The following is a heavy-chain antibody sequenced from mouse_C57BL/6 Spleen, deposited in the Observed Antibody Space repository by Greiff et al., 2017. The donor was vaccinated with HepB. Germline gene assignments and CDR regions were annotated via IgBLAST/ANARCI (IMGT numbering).Heavy chain of an antibody. J-gene: IGHJ1*03. CDR1: GFTFSSYA. CDR3: ARDYGSSYGYWYFDV. D-gene: IGHD1-1*01. CDR2: ISDGGSYT. Sequence: EVMLVESGGGLVKPGGSLKLSCAASGFTFSSYAMSWVRQTPEKRLEWVATISDGGSYTYYPDNVKGRFTISRDNAKNNLYLQMSHLKSEDTAMYYCARDYGSSYGYWYFDVWGTGTTVTVSS. V-gene: IGHV5-4*01.